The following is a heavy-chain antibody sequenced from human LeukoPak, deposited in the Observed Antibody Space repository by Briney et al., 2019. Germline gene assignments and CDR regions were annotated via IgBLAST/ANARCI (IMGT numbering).Heavy chain of an antibody. CDR2: ISSSSSYI. CDR1: GFTFSSYS. Sequence: GGSLRLSCAASGFTFSSYSMNWVRQAPGKGLEWVSSISSSSSYIYYADSVKGRFTISRDNAKNSLYLQMNSLRAEDTAVHYCARDSGGAAAGTFGYWGQGTLVTVSS. V-gene: IGHV3-21*01. J-gene: IGHJ4*02. CDR3: ARDSGGAAAGTFGY. D-gene: IGHD6-13*01.